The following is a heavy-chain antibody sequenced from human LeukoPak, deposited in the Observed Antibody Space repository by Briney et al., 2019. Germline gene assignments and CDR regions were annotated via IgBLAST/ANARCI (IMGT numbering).Heavy chain of an antibody. CDR2: IYYSGST. CDR1: GGSISSSSYY. D-gene: IGHD1-14*01. V-gene: IGHV4-39*01. CDR3: AKNPPETFDI. J-gene: IGHJ3*02. Sequence: SETLSLTCTVSGGSISSSSYYWGWIRQPPGKGLEWIGSIYYSGSTYYNPSLKSRVTISVDTSKNQFSLKLSSVTAADTAVYYCAKNPPETFDIWGQGTMVTVSS.